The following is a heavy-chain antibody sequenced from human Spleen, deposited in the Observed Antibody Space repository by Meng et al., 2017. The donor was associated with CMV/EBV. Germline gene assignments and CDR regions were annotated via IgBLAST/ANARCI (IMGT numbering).Heavy chain of an antibody. V-gene: IGHV1-2*04. D-gene: IGHD1-14*01. Sequence: CKASGYTFSGYYLHWVRQAPGQGLEWMGWINPKTGDTLYAQKFQGWVTMTRDTSINTAYMEVTRLTSGDTAIYYCARPEVNGPFDYWGQGALVTVSS. CDR1: GYTFSGYY. J-gene: IGHJ4*02. CDR2: INPKTGDT. CDR3: ARPEVNGPFDY.